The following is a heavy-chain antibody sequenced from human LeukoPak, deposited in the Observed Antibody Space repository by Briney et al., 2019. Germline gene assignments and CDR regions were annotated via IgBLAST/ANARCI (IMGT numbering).Heavy chain of an antibody. CDR2: IYLGDSDT. CDR1: GYSYPRYW. J-gene: IGHJ4*02. Sequence: PGEYVPISCQGWGYSYPRYWIGWVRQMPAKGLEWMGIIYLGDSDTRYSPSFQGQVTISADKSISTAYLQWSSLKASDTAMYYCARRPPGLPGYYFDFWGQGTLVTVSS. V-gene: IGHV5-51*03. CDR3: ARRPPGLPGYYFDF. D-gene: IGHD5-12*01.